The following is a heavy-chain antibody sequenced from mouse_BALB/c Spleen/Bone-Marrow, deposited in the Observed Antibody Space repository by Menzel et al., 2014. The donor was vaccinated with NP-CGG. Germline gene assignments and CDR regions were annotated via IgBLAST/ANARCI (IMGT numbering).Heavy chain of an antibody. J-gene: IGHJ1*01. V-gene: IGHV14-3*02. Sequence: DVKLQESGAELVKPGASVKLSCTASGFNIKDTYMHWVKQRPEQGLEWSGRIDPANGNTKYDPKFQGKATITADTSSNTAYLQLSSLTSEDTAVYYCASYYYGRYFDVWGAGTTVTVSS. CDR3: ASYYYGRYFDV. CDR1: GFNIKDTY. CDR2: IDPANGNT. D-gene: IGHD1-1*01.